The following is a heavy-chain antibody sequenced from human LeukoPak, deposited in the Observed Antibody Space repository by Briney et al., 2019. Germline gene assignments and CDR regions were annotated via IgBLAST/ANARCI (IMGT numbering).Heavy chain of an antibody. CDR1: GVIFSSLS. CDR3: ASQSSGSSTRAPDF. D-gene: IGHD1-26*01. J-gene: IGHJ4*02. CDR2: ISASSRTT. V-gene: IGHV3-48*04. Sequence: GGSLRLSCETSGVIFSSLSLNWVRQTPGKGLEWLSYISASSRTTYYADSVKGRFIVSRDNAKNSLFLQMDSLRADDTALYYCASQSSGSSTRAPDFWGQGTVVTVSS.